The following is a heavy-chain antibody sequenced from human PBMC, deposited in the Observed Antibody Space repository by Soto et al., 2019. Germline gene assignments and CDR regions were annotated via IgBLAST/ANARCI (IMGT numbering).Heavy chain of an antibody. D-gene: IGHD6-19*01. V-gene: IGHV1-3*01. CDR1: GYTFTSYA. J-gene: IGHJ3*02. CDR3: ASPLCSSGWSDAFDI. Sequence: ASVKVSCKASGYTFTSYAMHWVRQAPGQRLEWMGWINAGNGNTKYSQKFQGRVTITRDTSASTAYMELSSLRSEDTAVYYCASPLCSSGWSDAFDIWGQGTMVTVSS. CDR2: INAGNGNT.